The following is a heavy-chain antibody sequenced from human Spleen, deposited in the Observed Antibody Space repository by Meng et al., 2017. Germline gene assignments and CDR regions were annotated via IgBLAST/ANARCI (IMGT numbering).Heavy chain of an antibody. V-gene: IGHV3-23*01. D-gene: IGHD3-3*01. J-gene: IGHJ4*02. CDR3: AKDLYYDFWSGYWAIDY. CDR1: GINFSNYA. Sequence: GGSLRLSCAASGINFSNYAMSWVRQAPGKGLEWVSGISGSGGSTYYADSGKGRFTISRDNSKNTLYLQMNSLRAEDTAIYYCAKDLYYDFWSGYWAIDYWGQGNLVTVAS. CDR2: ISGSGGST.